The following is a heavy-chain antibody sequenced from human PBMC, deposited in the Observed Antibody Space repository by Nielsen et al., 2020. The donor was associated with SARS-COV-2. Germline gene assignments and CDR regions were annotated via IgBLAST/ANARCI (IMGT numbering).Heavy chain of an antibody. V-gene: IGHV3-30-3*01. J-gene: IGHJ4*02. CDR3: ARGGKRFDSSGYFSPDY. Sequence: GESLKISCAASGFTFSSYAFHWVRQAPGKGLEWVAVISYDGSNRYYEDSVEGRFTISRDNSKNTLYLQMNSLRAEDTAVYYCARGGKRFDSSGYFSPDYWGQGTLVTVSS. CDR1: GFTFSSYA. CDR2: ISYDGSNR. D-gene: IGHD3-22*01.